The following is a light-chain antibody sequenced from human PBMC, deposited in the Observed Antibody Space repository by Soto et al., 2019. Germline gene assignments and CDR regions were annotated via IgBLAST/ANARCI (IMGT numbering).Light chain of an antibody. V-gene: IGKV2-28*01. CDR2: SGS. CDR3: MQARQTPPWT. J-gene: IGKJ1*01. CDR1: QSLLHSNGYNY. Sequence: DIVLTQSPLSLPVTPGEPASISCRSSQSLLHSNGYNYLDWYLQRPGQSPQLLIYSGSNRASGVPDRFSGSGSGTDFTLTISRVEAEDVGGYYCMQARQTPPWTFGPGTRVDMK.